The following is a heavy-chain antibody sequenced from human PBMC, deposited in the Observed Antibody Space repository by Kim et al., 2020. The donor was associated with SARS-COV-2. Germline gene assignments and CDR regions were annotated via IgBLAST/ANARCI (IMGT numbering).Heavy chain of an antibody. J-gene: IGHJ4*02. CDR3: ATVQAPKESGYSSSWYSFWDY. CDR1: GYTLTELS. Sequence: ASVKVSCKVSGYTLTELSMHWVRQAPGKGLEWMGGFDPEDGETIYAQKFQGRVTMTEDTSTDTAYMELSSLRSEDTAVYYCATVQAPKESGYSSSWYSFWDYWGQGTLVTVSS. V-gene: IGHV1-24*01. D-gene: IGHD6-13*01. CDR2: FDPEDGET.